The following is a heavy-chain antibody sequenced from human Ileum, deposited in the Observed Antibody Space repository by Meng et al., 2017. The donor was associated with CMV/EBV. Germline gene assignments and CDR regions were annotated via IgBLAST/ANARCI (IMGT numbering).Heavy chain of an antibody. D-gene: IGHD2-21*01. CDR2: IIPILGIA. J-gene: IGHJ5*01. V-gene: IGHV1-69*10. CDR1: GGTFSSYA. Sequence: SVKVSCKASGGTFSSYAISWVRQAPGQGLEWMGGIIPILGIANYAQKFQGRVTITADKSTSTAYMEVSSLQADDTAVYFCAREKSGADFQLGLFDSWGLGTLVTVSS. CDR3: AREKSGADFQLGLFDS.